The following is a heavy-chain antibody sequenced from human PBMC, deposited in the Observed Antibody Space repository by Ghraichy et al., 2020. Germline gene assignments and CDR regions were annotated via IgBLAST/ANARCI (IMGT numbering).Heavy chain of an antibody. V-gene: IGHV4-61*01. D-gene: IGHD5-18*01. Sequence: SETLSLTCTVSGGSVNSGSYYWSWIRQPPGKGLEWIGYIYYSGSTNYNPSLKSRVTISVDTSKNQFSLKLSSVTAADTAVYYCAVARVGYGRGAFDIWGQGTMVTVSS. CDR2: IYYSGST. J-gene: IGHJ3*02. CDR3: AVARVGYGRGAFDI. CDR1: GGSVNSGSYY.